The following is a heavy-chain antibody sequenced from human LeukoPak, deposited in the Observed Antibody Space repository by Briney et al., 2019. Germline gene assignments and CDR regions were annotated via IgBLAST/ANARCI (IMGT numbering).Heavy chain of an antibody. CDR2: IRVYNGDT. V-gene: IGHV1-18*01. CDR1: GYTFTSYG. J-gene: IGHJ4*02. Sequence: ASVKVSCKASGYTFTSYGISWVRQAPGQGLEWMGWIRVYNGDTNYAQKLQGRVTMTTDTSTSTAYMELRSLRSDDTAVYYCARDHGSTSPFDYWGQGTLVTVSS. CDR3: ARDHGSTSPFDY. D-gene: IGHD2-2*01.